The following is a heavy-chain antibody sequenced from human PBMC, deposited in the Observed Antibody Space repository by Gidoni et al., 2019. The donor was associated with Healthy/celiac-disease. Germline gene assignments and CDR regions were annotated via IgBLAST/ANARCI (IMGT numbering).Heavy chain of an antibody. CDR3: AKANYGDYYYYYYMDV. V-gene: IGHV3-23*01. Sequence: EVQLLESGGGLVQPGGSLRLSCAASGFPFSSYAMRWVRQAPGKGLEWVSAISGSGGRTYYADSVKGRFTISRDNSKNTLYLQMNSLRAEDTAVYYCAKANYGDYYYYYYMDVWGKGTTVTVSS. CDR1: GFPFSSYA. J-gene: IGHJ6*03. D-gene: IGHD4-17*01. CDR2: ISGSGGRT.